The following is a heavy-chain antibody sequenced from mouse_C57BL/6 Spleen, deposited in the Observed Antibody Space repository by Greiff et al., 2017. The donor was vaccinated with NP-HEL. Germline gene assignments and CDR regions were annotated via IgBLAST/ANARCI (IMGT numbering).Heavy chain of an antibody. V-gene: IGHV1-22*01. CDR3: ARKGLYYGSSYDWYFDV. J-gene: IGHJ1*03. D-gene: IGHD1-1*01. Sequence: VQLQQSGPELVKPGASVKMSCKASGYTFTDYNMHWVKQSHGKSLEWIGYINPNNGGTSYNQKFKGKATLTVNKSSSTAYMELRSLTSEDSAVYYCARKGLYYGSSYDWYFDVWGTGTTVTVSS. CDR2: INPNNGGT. CDR1: GYTFTDYN.